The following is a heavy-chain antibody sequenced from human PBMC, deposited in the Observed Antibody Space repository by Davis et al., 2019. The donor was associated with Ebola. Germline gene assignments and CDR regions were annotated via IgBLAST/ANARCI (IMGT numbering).Heavy chain of an antibody. D-gene: IGHD3-10*01. CDR3: ARGRSYYYGSGTYWGY. CDR1: GGSFSAYY. V-gene: IGHV4-34*01. CDR2: INHSGST. Sequence: GSLRLSCAVYGGSFSAYYWSWIRQPPGKGLEWIGEINHSGSTNYNPSLKSRVTISVDTSKNQFSLKLSSVTAADTAVYYCARGRSYYYGSGTYWGYWGQGTLVTVSS. J-gene: IGHJ4*02.